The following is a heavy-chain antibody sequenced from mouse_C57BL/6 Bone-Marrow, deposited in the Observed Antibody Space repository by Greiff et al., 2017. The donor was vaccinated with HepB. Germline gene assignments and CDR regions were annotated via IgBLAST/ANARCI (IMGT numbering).Heavy chain of an antibody. D-gene: IGHD1-1*01. CDR1: GFNIKNTY. CDR3: AIYYYGSSYVGDY. Sequence: EVQRVESVAELVRPGASVKLSCTASGFNIKNTYMHWVKQRPEQGLEWIGRIDPANGNTKYAPKFQGKATITADTSSNTAYLQLSSLTSEDTAIYYCAIYYYGSSYVGDYWGQGTTLTVSS. CDR2: IDPANGNT. V-gene: IGHV14-3*01. J-gene: IGHJ2*01.